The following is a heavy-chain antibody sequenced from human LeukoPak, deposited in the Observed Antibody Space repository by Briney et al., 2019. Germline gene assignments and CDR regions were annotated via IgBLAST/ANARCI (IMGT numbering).Heavy chain of an antibody. CDR3: ARSRSGYDWDY. CDR2: IYHSGST. D-gene: IGHD5-12*01. V-gene: IGHV4-30-2*01. CDR1: GGSISSGGYS. J-gene: IGHJ4*02. Sequence: SETLSLTCAVPGGSISSGGYSWSWIRQPPGKGLEWIGYIYHSGSTYYNPSLKSRVTISVDRSKNQFSLKLSSVTAADTAVYYCARSRSGYDWDYWGQGTLVTVSS.